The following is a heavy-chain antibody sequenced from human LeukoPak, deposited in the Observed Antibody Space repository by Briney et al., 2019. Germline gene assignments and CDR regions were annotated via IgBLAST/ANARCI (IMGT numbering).Heavy chain of an antibody. CDR1: GGTFSSYA. J-gene: IGHJ4*02. Sequence: SVKVSCKASGGTFSSYAISWVRQAPGQGLEWMGRIIPILGIANYAQKFQGRVTITADKSTSTAYMELTSLRYEDTAVYYCARDEAVTAPLDYWGQGSLVTVSS. CDR3: ARDEAVTAPLDY. D-gene: IGHD6-19*01. CDR2: IIPILGIA. V-gene: IGHV1-69*04.